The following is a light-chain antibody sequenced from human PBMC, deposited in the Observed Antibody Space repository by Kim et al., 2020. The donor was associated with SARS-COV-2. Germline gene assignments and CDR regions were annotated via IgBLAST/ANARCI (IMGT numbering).Light chain of an antibody. CDR3: YSFTSSVTYV. CDR2: DVT. CDR1: SSDVGGYNS. Sequence: QSALTQPASVSGSPGQSITISCTGTSSDVGGYNSVSWYQQYPGKAPKLMIFDVTKRPSGVSDRFSGSKSGNTASLTISGLQAEDEADYYCYSFTSSVTYVFGTGTKVTVL. J-gene: IGLJ1*01. V-gene: IGLV2-14*01.